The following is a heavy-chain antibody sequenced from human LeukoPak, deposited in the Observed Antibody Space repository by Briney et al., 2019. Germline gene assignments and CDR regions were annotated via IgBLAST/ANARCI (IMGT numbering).Heavy chain of an antibody. V-gene: IGHV3-30*04. J-gene: IGHJ4*02. Sequence: GGSLRLSGAASGFTFSSYAMHWVRQAPGMGLEWVAVISYDGSNKYYADSVKGRFTISRDNSKNTLYLQMNSLRAEDTAVYYCARGLEGGSGEFDYWGQGTLVTVSS. CDR2: ISYDGSNK. CDR3: ARGLEGGSGEFDY. D-gene: IGHD3-10*01. CDR1: GFTFSSYA.